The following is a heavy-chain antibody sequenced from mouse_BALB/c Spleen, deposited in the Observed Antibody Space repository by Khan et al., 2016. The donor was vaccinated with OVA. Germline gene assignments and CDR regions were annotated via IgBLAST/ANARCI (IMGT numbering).Heavy chain of an antibody. J-gene: IGHJ2*01. Sequence: EVQLQQSGPELVKPGASVKISCKASGYSFTGYFMNWVMQSHGKRLEWIGSINPHIGETFYNQKFTDKATLTVDESSTTAHMELRSLASEDSAVYYCARKNGSDFDYWGQGTTLTVSS. CDR3: ARKNGSDFDY. CDR2: INPHIGET. CDR1: GYSFTGYF. V-gene: IGHV1-20*02. D-gene: IGHD1-1*01.